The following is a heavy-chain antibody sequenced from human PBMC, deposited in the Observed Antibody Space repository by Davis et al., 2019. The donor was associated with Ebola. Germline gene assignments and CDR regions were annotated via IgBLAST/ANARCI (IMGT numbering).Heavy chain of an antibody. CDR3: SRGGAAGSLPDY. CDR2: IWYDSSNK. CDR1: GFSFRSYG. Sequence: GGSLRLSCAVTGFSFRSYGMHWVRQAPGQGLEWVAVIWYDSSNKLYADSVRGRFTISRDNSENTLYLQMDSLRVDDTAVYYCSRGGAAGSLPDYWGQGTLVTVSS. D-gene: IGHD1-26*01. J-gene: IGHJ4*02. V-gene: IGHV3-33*01.